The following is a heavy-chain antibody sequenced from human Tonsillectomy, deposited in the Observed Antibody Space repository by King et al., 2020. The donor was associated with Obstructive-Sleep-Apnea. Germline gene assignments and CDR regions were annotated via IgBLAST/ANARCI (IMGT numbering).Heavy chain of an antibody. V-gene: IGHV3-7*01. J-gene: IGHJ4*02. CDR2: IKQDGSET. CDR1: GFTFSDYW. D-gene: IGHD6-13*01. Sequence: EVQLVESGGGLVQPGGSLRLTCAASGFTFSDYWMTWVRQAPGKGLEWVANIKQDGSETYSVDSVKGRFTISRDNAKNSLFLQMNSLRAEDTAVYYFATQTYSTSCFDYWGQGTLVTVSS. CDR3: ATQTYSTSCFDY.